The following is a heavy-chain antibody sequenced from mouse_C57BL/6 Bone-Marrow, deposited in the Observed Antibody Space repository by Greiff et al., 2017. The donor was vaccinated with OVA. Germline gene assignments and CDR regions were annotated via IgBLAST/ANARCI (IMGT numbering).Heavy chain of an antibody. J-gene: IGHJ3*01. CDR3: ARKGDYRTTWFAY. Sequence: QVQLQQSGAELARPGASVKLSCKASGYTFTSYGISWVKQRTGQGLEWIGEIYPRSGNTYYNEKFKGKATLTADKSSSTAYMELRSLTSEDSAVYFCARKGDYRTTWFAYWGKGTLVTVSA. CDR1: GYTFTSYG. D-gene: IGHD2-14*01. V-gene: IGHV1-81*01. CDR2: IYPRSGNT.